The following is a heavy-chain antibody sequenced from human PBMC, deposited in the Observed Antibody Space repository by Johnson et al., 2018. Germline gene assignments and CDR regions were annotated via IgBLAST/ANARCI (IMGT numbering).Heavy chain of an antibody. J-gene: IGHJ1*01. V-gene: IGHV3-23*04. CDR3: ANRRSSPEYCQH. Sequence: VQLVESGGGLVQPGGSLRLSCAGSGFTFSSYAMSWVRQAPGKGLEWVSTISGGGGSTNYADSVSGRFTISRDNSKNTLYLQMNSLRAEDTAVYYCANRRSSPEYCQHWGQGTLVTVSS. CDR2: ISGGGGST. CDR1: GFTFSSYA. D-gene: IGHD2-15*01.